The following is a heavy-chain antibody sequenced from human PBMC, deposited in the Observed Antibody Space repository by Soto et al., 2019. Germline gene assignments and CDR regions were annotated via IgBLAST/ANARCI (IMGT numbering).Heavy chain of an antibody. V-gene: IGHV4-34*01. CDR2: INQSGST. Sequence: QVQLQQWGAGLLKPSETLSLTCAVYGGSFSGYYWSWIRQPPGKGLEWIGEINQSGSTNYNPSLKSRVTPSVDTTKNPFSLTLLSVTAADTAVYYCARASWLLGWFDPWGTGTLVTVSS. D-gene: IGHD5-12*01. CDR3: ARASWLLGWFDP. CDR1: GGSFSGYY. J-gene: IGHJ5*02.